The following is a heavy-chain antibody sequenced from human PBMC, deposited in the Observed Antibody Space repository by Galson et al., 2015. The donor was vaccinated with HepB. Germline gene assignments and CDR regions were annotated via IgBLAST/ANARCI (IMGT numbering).Heavy chain of an antibody. CDR1: GFTFSTYA. V-gene: IGHV3-64D*06. CDR3: VKDGSPSDFWSGYYTTFDY. CDR2: ITTDGGNT. J-gene: IGHJ4*02. Sequence: SLRLSCAASGFTFSTYAMHWVRQAPGKGLEYVSAITTDGGNTDYADSVKGRFTISRDNSKNTLYLQMTSLRPEDTAVYYCVKDGSPSDFWSGYYTTFDYWGQGTLVTVSS. D-gene: IGHD3-3*01.